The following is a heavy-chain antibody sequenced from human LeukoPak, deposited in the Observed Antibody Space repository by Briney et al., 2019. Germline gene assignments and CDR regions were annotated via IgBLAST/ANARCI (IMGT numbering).Heavy chain of an antibody. J-gene: IGHJ4*02. V-gene: IGHV5-51*01. CDR3: ARQSRDGSKTRGYYFDY. CDR1: GYIFTNYW. D-gene: IGHD3-10*01. Sequence: GESLKISCQVSGYIFTNYWIGWVRQMPGKGLESMGIIYPADSDTAYSPSFQGQVTISADKSISTVCLQWSSLKASDTAMYYCARQSRDGSKTRGYYFDYWGQGTQVTVS. CDR2: IYPADSDT.